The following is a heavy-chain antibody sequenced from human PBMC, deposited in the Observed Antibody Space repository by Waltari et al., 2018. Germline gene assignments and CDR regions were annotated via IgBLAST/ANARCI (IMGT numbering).Heavy chain of an antibody. J-gene: IGHJ4*02. Sequence: QVQLQESGPGLVKPSETLSLTCAVSRFSISSGYYWGWIWQPPGKGLEWIGSIYHRGTTYYNPSLKSRVTISVDTSKNQFSLKLSSVTAADTAVYFCARDVAYFYDASDYTLFDYGGLGTLVTVSS. V-gene: IGHV4-38-2*02. CDR2: IYHRGTT. CDR3: ARDVAYFYDASDYTLFDY. CDR1: RFSISSGYY. D-gene: IGHD3-22*01.